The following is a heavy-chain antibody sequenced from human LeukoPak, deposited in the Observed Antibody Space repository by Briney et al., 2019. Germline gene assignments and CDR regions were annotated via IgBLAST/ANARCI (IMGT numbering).Heavy chain of an antibody. CDR3: AREQPPITYCSGGSCYFWFDP. Sequence: GASVKVSCKASDYTFTNYGVSWVRQAPGQGLEWMGWISAYNGNTNYAQKLQGRVTMTTDTSTSTAYMELRSLRSDDTAVYYCAREQPPITYCSGGSCYFWFDPWGQGTLVTVSS. CDR2: ISAYNGNT. CDR1: DYTFTNYG. V-gene: IGHV1-18*01. J-gene: IGHJ5*02. D-gene: IGHD2-15*01.